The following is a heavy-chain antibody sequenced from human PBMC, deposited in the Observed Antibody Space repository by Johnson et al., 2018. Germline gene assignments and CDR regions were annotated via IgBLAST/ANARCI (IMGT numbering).Heavy chain of an antibody. CDR2: TYYSGTT. Sequence: QVQLQESGPGLVKPSETLSLTCTVSGGSISSSSYYWGWIRQPPGKGLEWIGTTYYSGTTYYNPSLKSRVPISVRTSKNQFSLKLFSVTAADTAVYYFARDSPRTISRAFYIWGQGTMVTVSS. V-gene: IGHV4-39*07. J-gene: IGHJ3*02. CDR3: ARDSPRTISRAFYI. CDR1: GGSISSSSYY. D-gene: IGHD3-3*01.